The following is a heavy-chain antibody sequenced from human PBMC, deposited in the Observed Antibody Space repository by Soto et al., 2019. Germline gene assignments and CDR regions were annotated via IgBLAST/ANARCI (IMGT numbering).Heavy chain of an antibody. CDR3: AKGVPGIAVAGTGYFQH. Sequence: PGGSLRLSCAASGFTFSSYAMSWVRQAPGKGLEWVSGISGSGDSTYYADSVKGRFTISRDNSKNTLYLQMNSLRAEDTAVYYCAKGVPGIAVAGTGYFQHWGQGTLVTRLL. D-gene: IGHD6-19*01. V-gene: IGHV3-23*01. J-gene: IGHJ1*01. CDR1: GFTFSSYA. CDR2: ISGSGDST.